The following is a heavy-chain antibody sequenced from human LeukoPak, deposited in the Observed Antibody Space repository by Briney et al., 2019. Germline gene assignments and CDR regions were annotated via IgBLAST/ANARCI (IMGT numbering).Heavy chain of an antibody. J-gene: IGHJ6*03. CDR3: ATGVFCATTTCPGYQHFYYFMDV. D-gene: IGHD2-2*01. CDR2: MNPNSGNT. CDR1: GYTFTSYD. Sequence: ASVKVSCKASGYTFTSYDINWVRQATVQGLEWMGWMNPNSGNTGYAQKFQGRVTMTRNTSISTAYMELSSLGSEDTAVYYCATGVFCATTTCPGYQHFYYFMDVWGKGTTVTVSS. V-gene: IGHV1-8*01.